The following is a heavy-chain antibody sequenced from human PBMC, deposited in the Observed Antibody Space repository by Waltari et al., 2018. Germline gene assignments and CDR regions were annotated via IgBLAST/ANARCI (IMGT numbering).Heavy chain of an antibody. D-gene: IGHD2-15*01. Sequence: EVQLVESGGGLVKPGGSLRLSCAASGFTFSSYSMNWVRQAPGKGLEWVSSISSSSSYIYYADSVKGRFTISRDNAKNSLYLQMNSLRAEDTAVYYCARDGRRSNLRSYYYYGMDVWGQGTAVTVSS. V-gene: IGHV3-21*01. CDR3: ARDGRRSNLRSYYYYGMDV. J-gene: IGHJ6*02. CDR1: GFTFSSYS. CDR2: ISSSSSYI.